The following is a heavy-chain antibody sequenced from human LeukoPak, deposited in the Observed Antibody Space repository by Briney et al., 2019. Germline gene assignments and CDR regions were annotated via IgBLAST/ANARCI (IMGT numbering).Heavy chain of an antibody. CDR2: IYYSGGS. V-gene: IGHV4-59*01. J-gene: IGHJ4*02. D-gene: IGHD4-17*01. CDR3: ARGQGYGLLNALDY. Sequence: SETLSLTCTVSGGFITNYYWGWIRQPPGKGLEWIGYIYYSGGSNSNPSLKSRVSISVDTSKNHFSLNLTSVTAADTAVYYCARGQGYGLLNALDYWGQGTLVTVSS. CDR1: GGFITNYY.